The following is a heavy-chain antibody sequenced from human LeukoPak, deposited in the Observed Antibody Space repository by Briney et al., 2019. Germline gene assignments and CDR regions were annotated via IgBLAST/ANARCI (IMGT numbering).Heavy chain of an antibody. CDR3: ARDLGIAAAGLDY. V-gene: IGHV3-33*01. CDR2: IWYDGSNK. CDR1: GFTFSSYG. J-gene: IGHJ4*02. Sequence: GRSLRLSCAASGFTFSSYGMHWVRQAPGKGLEWVAVIWYDGSNKYYADSVKGRFTIPRDNSKNTLYLQMNSLRAEDTAVYYCARDLGIAAAGLDYWGQGTLVTVSS. D-gene: IGHD6-13*01.